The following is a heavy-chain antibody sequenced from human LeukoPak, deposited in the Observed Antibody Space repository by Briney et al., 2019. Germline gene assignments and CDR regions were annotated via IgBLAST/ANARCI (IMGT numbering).Heavy chain of an antibody. CDR2: IYYSGST. J-gene: IGHJ4*02. CDR3: ARTTSIAARPHFDY. CDR1: GGSISSGGYY. V-gene: IGHV4-31*03. D-gene: IGHD6-6*01. Sequence: PSETLSLTCTVSGGSISSGGYYWSWIRQHPGKGLEWIGYIYYSGSTYYNPSLKSRVTISVDTSKNQFSLKLSSVTAADTAVYYCARTTSIAARPHFDYWGQGTLVTVSS.